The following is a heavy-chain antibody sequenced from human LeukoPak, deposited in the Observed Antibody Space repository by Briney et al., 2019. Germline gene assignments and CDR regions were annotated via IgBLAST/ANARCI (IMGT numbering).Heavy chain of an antibody. CDR3: ARQDGHYYYYGMDV. Sequence: GGSLRPSCAASGFTFSSYSMNWVRQAPGKGLEWVSSISSSSSYIYYADSVKGRFTISRDNAKNSLYLQMNSLRAEDTAVYYCARQDGHYYYYGMDVWGQGTTVTVSS. CDR1: GFTFSSYS. D-gene: IGHD2-15*01. CDR2: ISSSSSYI. J-gene: IGHJ6*02. V-gene: IGHV3-21*01.